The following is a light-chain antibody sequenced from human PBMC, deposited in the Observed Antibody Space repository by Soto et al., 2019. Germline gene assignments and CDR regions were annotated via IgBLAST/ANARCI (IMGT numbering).Light chain of an antibody. Sequence: EIVLTQSPVTLSLSPGERATLSCRASQSVSSTLAWYQQKPGQAPRLLIYDASNRATGIPARFSGSGSRTDFTLPISSLEPEDFAVYYCQQRSNWPPRTFGQGTRLEIK. CDR1: QSVSST. V-gene: IGKV3-11*01. CDR3: QQRSNWPPRT. CDR2: DAS. J-gene: IGKJ5*01.